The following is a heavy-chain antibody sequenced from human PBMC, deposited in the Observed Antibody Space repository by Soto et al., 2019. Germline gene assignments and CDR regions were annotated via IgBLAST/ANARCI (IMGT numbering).Heavy chain of an antibody. CDR1: VFTFDDYA. D-gene: IGHD5-18*01. Sequence: PVGSLRLSCASSVFTFDDYAMHCVRQSPGKCLEWVSGISWNSGSIGYADSVKGRFTISRDNAKNSLYLQMNSLRAEDTALCYCAKDMDTAMGSGGMEVWGQGTTVTVSS. V-gene: IGHV3-9*01. J-gene: IGHJ6*01. CDR2: ISWNSGSI. CDR3: AKDMDTAMGSGGMEV.